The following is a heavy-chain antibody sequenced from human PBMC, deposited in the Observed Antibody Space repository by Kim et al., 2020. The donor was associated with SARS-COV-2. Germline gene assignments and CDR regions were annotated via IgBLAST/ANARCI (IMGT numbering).Heavy chain of an antibody. J-gene: IGHJ4*02. D-gene: IGHD3-22*01. CDR3: ASYYYDNTGSFYFDY. V-gene: IGHV3-7*01. Sequence: GGSLRLSCAASGFTFSSYWMSWVRQAPGKGVEWVANIKQDGSEKYYVDSVKGRFTISRDNAKTSLYLQMNSLRAEDTAVYYCASYYYDNTGSFYFDYWGQGTVVTVSS. CDR2: IKQDGSEK. CDR1: GFTFSSYW.